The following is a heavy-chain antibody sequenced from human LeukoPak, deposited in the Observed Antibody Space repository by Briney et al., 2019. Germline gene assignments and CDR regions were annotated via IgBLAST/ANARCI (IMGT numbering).Heavy chain of an antibody. CDR2: IYTSGST. CDR1: GGSISSYY. J-gene: IGHJ6*03. CDR3: ARYSNYGDYYYYYMDV. D-gene: IGHD4-11*01. V-gene: IGHV4-4*07. Sequence: SETLSLSCTVSGGSISSYYWSWIRQPAGKGLEWIGRIYTSGSTNYNPSLKSRVTISVDTSKNQFSLKLSSVTAADTAVYYCARYSNYGDYYYYYMDVWGKGTTVTVSS.